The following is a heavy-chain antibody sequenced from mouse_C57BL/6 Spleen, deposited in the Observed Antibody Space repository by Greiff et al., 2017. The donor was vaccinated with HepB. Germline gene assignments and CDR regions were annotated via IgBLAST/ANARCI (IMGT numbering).Heavy chain of an antibody. Sequence: VQLVESGPELVKPGASVKISCKASGYAFSSSWMNWVKQRPGKGLEWIGRIYPGDGDTNYNGKFKGKATLTADKSSSTAYMQLSSLTSEDSAVYFCAREVYYYGSSGFAYWGQGTLVTVSA. J-gene: IGHJ3*01. CDR2: IYPGDGDT. D-gene: IGHD1-1*01. CDR1: GYAFSSSW. CDR3: AREVYYYGSSGFAY. V-gene: IGHV1-82*01.